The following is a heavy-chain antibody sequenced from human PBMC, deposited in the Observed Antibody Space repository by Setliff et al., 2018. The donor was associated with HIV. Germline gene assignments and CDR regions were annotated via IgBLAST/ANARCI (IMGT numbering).Heavy chain of an antibody. CDR1: GFTFSNFA. V-gene: IGHV3-23*01. Sequence: GGSLRLSCAASGFTFSNFAINWVRQAPGKGLEWVSTISGRGTNTYYADSVKGRFTISRDNSKNTLSLQLNSLTAEDSAVYYCAKAPLTIVATGGEDCWGQGTLVTVSS. J-gene: IGHJ4*02. CDR2: ISGRGTNT. D-gene: IGHD6-13*01. CDR3: AKAPLTIVATGGEDC.